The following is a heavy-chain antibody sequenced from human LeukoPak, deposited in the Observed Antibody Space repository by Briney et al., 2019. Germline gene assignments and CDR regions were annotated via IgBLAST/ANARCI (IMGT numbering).Heavy chain of an antibody. CDR3: ARAERVAGYGY. V-gene: IGHV4-34*01. CDR2: INHSGST. Sequence: ASGTLSLTCTVSGGSISSYYWSWIRQPPGKGLEWIGEINHSGSTNYNPSLKSRVTISVDTSKNQFSLKLSSVTAADTAVYYCARAERVAGYGYWGQGTLVTVSS. J-gene: IGHJ4*02. CDR1: GGSISSYY. D-gene: IGHD6-13*01.